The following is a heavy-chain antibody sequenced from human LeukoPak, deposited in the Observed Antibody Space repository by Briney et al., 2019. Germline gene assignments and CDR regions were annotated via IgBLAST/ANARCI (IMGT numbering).Heavy chain of an antibody. CDR1: GFTFSSYA. D-gene: IGHD6-6*01. Sequence: GGSLRLSCVASGFTFSSYAMSWVRQAPGKGLEWVSAISGSGGSTYYADSVKGRFTISRDNSKNTLYLQMNSLRAEDTAVYYCARSSSSPRPIDYWGQGTLVTVSS. J-gene: IGHJ4*02. V-gene: IGHV3-23*01. CDR3: ARSSSSPRPIDY. CDR2: ISGSGGST.